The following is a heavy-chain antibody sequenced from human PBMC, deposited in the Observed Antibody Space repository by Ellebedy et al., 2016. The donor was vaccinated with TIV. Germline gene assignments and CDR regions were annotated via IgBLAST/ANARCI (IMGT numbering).Heavy chain of an antibody. Sequence: GESLKISCAASGFSFSDYYMSWIRQVPGTGLEWLSYISSSGSDTNYADSVKGRFTISRDNAKNSLYLEMNSLKVEDTAVYYCARGQAVAGRHFDYWGQGTLVTVSS. J-gene: IGHJ4*02. CDR2: ISSSGSDT. D-gene: IGHD6-19*01. CDR1: GFSFSDYY. CDR3: ARGQAVAGRHFDY. V-gene: IGHV3-11*06.